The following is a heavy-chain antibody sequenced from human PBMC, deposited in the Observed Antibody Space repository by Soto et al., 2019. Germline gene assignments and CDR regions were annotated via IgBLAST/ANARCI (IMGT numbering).Heavy chain of an antibody. V-gene: IGHV3-23*01. CDR1: GFTFSSYA. Sequence: EVQLLESGGGLVQPGGSLRLSCAASGFTFSSYAMSWVRQAPGKGLEWVSAISGSGGSTYYADSVKGRFTISRDNSKNTLSLQMNSLRAEDTAVYYCAKDPDSLYDSSGYQYFQHWGQGTLVTVSS. CDR3: AKDPDSLYDSSGYQYFQH. CDR2: ISGSGGST. J-gene: IGHJ1*01. D-gene: IGHD3-22*01.